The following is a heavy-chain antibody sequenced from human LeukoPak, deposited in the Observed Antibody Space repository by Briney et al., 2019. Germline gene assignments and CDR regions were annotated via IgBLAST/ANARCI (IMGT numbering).Heavy chain of an antibody. V-gene: IGHV4-59*11. CDR1: GGSISSHY. J-gene: IGHJ4*02. CDR2: IYYSGST. D-gene: IGHD3-9*01. CDR3: ARSGTLTGYLY. Sequence: SETLSLTCTVSGGSISSHYWSWIRQPPGKGLEWIGYIYYSGSTNYNPSLKSRVTMSVDTSKNQFSLKLNSVTAADTAVYYCARSGTLTGYLYWGQGALVTVSS.